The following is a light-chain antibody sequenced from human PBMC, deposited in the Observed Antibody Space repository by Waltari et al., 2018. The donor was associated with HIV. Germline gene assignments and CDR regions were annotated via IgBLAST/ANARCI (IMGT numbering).Light chain of an antibody. Sequence: DTQMTQSPSSLSASVGDRVTITCRASQSIGRYLTWYQQKPGKAPKLLIYAASSLQSGVPPRFSGSGSGTDFTLAISSLQPEDFATYYCQQSTSTPLTFGGGTKVEI. CDR1: QSIGRY. CDR3: QQSTSTPLT. J-gene: IGKJ4*01. V-gene: IGKV1-39*01. CDR2: AAS.